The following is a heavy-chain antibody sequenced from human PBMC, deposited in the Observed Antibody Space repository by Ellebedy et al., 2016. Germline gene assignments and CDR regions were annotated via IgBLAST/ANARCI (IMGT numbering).Heavy chain of an antibody. V-gene: IGHV1-3*04. CDR1: GYTFTDNA. CDR3: ARAYGAFSWFDP. Sequence: ASVKVSCKASGYTFTDNAIQWVRQAPGQRLEWMGWINTGNGDTKYSQKFQGRVTITTDTSATTAYMELSDLRSEDTSLYYCARAYGAFSWFDPWGQGTLVTVSS. D-gene: IGHD4-17*01. J-gene: IGHJ5*02. CDR2: INTGNGDT.